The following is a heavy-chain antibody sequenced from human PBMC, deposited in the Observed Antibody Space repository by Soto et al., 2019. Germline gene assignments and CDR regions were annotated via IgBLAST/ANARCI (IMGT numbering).Heavy chain of an antibody. D-gene: IGHD2-15*01. V-gene: IGHV3-11*01. CDR1: GFTFSDYY. Sequence: GGSLRLSCAASGFTFSDYYMSWIRQAPGKGLEWVSYISSSGSTIYYADSVKGRFTISRDNAKNSLYLQMNSLRAEDTAVYYCARVAGYCSGGSCHNWFDPWGQGTLVTVSS. CDR2: ISSSGSTI. CDR3: ARVAGYCSGGSCHNWFDP. J-gene: IGHJ5*02.